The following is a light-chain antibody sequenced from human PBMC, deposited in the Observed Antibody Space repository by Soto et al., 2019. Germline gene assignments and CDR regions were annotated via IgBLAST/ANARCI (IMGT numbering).Light chain of an antibody. J-gene: IGKJ1*01. CDR1: QTISSW. V-gene: IGKV1-5*03. Sequence: XIQMTHSPSTLSGSVVDIVTITCRASQTISSWLAWYKQKPGKAPKLLIYKESTLKSGVPSRFSGSGSGRDFTITISSLQNEDFEKYYCQQSYSTPRTGGHGTKG. CDR3: QQSYSTPRT. CDR2: KES.